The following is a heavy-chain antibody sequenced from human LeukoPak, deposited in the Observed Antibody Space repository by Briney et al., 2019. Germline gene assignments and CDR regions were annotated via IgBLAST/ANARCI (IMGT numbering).Heavy chain of an antibody. CDR2: MNPNSGNT. CDR1: GYTFTSYD. Sequence: GASVKVSCKASGYTFTSYDINWVRQATGQGLEWMGWMNPNSGNTGYAQKFQGRVTMTRNTSISTAYMELSSLRSEDTAVYYCARDMYYNDSSGYAAYYMDVWGKGTTVTVSS. V-gene: IGHV1-8*01. J-gene: IGHJ6*03. CDR3: ARDMYYNDSSGYAAYYMDV. D-gene: IGHD3-22*01.